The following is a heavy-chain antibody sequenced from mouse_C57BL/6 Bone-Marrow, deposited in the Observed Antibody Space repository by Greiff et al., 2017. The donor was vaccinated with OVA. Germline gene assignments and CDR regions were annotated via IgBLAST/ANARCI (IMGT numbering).Heavy chain of an antibody. D-gene: IGHD1-1*01. CDR3: ARFYGSSYGYFDV. CDR2: ISYSGST. Sequence: EVKLEESGPGLAKPSQTLSLTCSVTGYSITSDYWNWIRKFPGNKLEYMGYISYSGSTYYNPSLKSRISITRDTSKNQYYLQLNSVTTEDTATYYGARFYGSSYGYFDVWGTGTTVTVSS. CDR1: GYSITSDY. J-gene: IGHJ1*03. V-gene: IGHV3-8*01.